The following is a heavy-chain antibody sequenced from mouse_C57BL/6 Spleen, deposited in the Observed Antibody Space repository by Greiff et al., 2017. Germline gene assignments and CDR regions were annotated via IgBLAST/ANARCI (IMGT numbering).Heavy chain of an antibody. D-gene: IGHD1-1*01. V-gene: IGHV14-3*01. CDR3: ATTVVATSPYAMDY. J-gene: IGHJ4*01. CDR2: IDPANGNT. Sequence: DVKLQESVAELVRPGASVKLSCTASGFNIKNTYMHWVKQRPEQGLEWIGRIDPANGNTKYAPKFQGKATITADTSSNTAYLQLSSLTSEDTAIYYCATTVVATSPYAMDYWGQGTSVTVSS. CDR1: GFNIKNTY.